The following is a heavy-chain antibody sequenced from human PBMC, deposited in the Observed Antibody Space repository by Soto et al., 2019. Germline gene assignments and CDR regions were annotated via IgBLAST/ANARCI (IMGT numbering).Heavy chain of an antibody. D-gene: IGHD3-3*01. V-gene: IGHV2-5*01. CDR1: GFSLTTSGVA. J-gene: IGHJ4*02. Sequence: SGPTLVNPTQTLTLTCTFSGFSLTTSGVAVDWIRQPPGKALEWLALIYWNDDKRYSPSLKNRLTITKDTSKDQVVLTMTNMGPADTATYYCSRNGIKGSLYSFDYWGQGTLVTVSS. CDR2: IYWNDDK. CDR3: SRNGIKGSLYSFDY.